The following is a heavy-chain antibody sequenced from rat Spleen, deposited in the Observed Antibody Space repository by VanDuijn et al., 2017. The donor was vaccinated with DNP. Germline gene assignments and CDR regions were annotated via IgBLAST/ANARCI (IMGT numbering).Heavy chain of an antibody. J-gene: IGHJ4*01. CDR3: ARYDGYAMDA. CDR2: ISYDGGST. V-gene: IGHV5-22*01. D-gene: IGHD1-12*02. Sequence: EVQLVESGGGLVQPGRSLKLSCAASGFTFSDYYMAWVRQAPTKGLEWVAYISYDGGSTYYGDSVKGRFTISRDNAKSTLYLQMNSLRSEDTATYYCARYDGYAMDAWGQGTSVTVSS. CDR1: GFTFSDYY.